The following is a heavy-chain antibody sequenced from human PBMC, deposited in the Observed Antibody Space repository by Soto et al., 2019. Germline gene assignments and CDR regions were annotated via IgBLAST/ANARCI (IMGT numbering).Heavy chain of an antibody. CDR2: ISGSGDRT. CDR1: GFVFSNYG. Sequence: GGSLRLSCAASGFVFSNYGMSWVRQAPGKGLEWVSSISGSGDRTHNADSVRGRFTISRDDSRNTLNLQMNSLRAEDTAIYYCAKGPLDYYYGMDVWGQGTTVTVSS. J-gene: IGHJ6*02. V-gene: IGHV3-23*01. CDR3: AKGPLDYYYGMDV.